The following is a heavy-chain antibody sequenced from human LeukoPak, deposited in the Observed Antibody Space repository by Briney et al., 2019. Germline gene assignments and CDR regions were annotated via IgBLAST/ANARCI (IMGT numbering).Heavy chain of an antibody. J-gene: IGHJ4*01. V-gene: IGHV3-48*03. D-gene: IGHD2-15*01. CDR2: ISSSGSTI. CDR3: ARGGLQSFDY. CDR1: GFTFSSYE. Sequence: PGGSLRLSCAASGFTFSSYEMNWVRQAPGKGLEWVSYISSSGSTIYYADSVKGRFTISRDNAKNTLYLQMSSLGTEDTAVYYCARGGLQSFDYWGHGTLVTVS.